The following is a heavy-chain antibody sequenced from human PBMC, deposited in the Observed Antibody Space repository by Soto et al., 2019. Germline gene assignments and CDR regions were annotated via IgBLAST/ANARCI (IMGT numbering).Heavy chain of an antibody. V-gene: IGHV4-34*01. Sequence: SETLSLTCAVYGGSFSGYYWSWIRQPPGKGLEWIGEINHSGSTNYNPSLKSRVTISVDTSKNQFSLKLSSVTAADTAVYYCARGLVTTFGYSWFDPWGQGTLVTVSS. J-gene: IGHJ5*02. CDR3: ARGLVTTFGYSWFDP. CDR2: INHSGST. CDR1: GGSFSGYY. D-gene: IGHD4-4*01.